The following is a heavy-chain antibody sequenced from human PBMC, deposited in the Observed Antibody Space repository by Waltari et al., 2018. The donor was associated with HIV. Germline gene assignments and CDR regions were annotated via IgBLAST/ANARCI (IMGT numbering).Heavy chain of an antibody. V-gene: IGHV3-74*01. J-gene: IGHJ5*02. Sequence: EVQWVASGGGVVKPGGSRRLSCAAPGSPCSGYRRLWLRHIPGKGLVWVSRSSSDGSSTSYADSVKGRFTISRDNAKNTLYLQMNSLRAEDTAVYYCAREDYGDYENHNWFDPWGQGTLVTVSS. CDR3: AREDYGDYENHNWFDP. D-gene: IGHD4-17*01. CDR1: GSPCSGYR. CDR2: SSSDGSST.